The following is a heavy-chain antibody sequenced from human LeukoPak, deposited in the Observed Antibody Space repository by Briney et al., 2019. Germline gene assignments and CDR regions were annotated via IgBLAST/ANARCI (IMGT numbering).Heavy chain of an antibody. CDR2: ISWNSGSI. D-gene: IGHD6-13*01. CDR1: GFTFDDYA. CDR3: AGSRQQLSNWFDP. V-gene: IGHV3-9*01. Sequence: GGSLRLSCAASGFTFDDYAMHWVRQAPGKGLEWVSGISWNSGSIGYADSVTGRFTISRDNAKNSLYLQMNSLRAEDTALYYCAGSRQQLSNWFDPWGQGTLVTVSS. J-gene: IGHJ5*02.